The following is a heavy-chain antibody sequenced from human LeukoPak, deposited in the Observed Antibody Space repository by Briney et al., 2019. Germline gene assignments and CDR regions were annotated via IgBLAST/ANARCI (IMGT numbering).Heavy chain of an antibody. Sequence: SVKVSCKASGYTFTSYDINWVRQATGQGLEWMGGIIPIFGTANYAQKFQGRVTITADESASTAYMELSSLRSEDTAVYYCARVVNSGSYHGFDYWGQGTLVTVSS. CDR1: GYTFTSYD. CDR3: ARVVNSGSYHGFDY. CDR2: IIPIFGTA. J-gene: IGHJ4*02. V-gene: IGHV1-69*13. D-gene: IGHD1-26*01.